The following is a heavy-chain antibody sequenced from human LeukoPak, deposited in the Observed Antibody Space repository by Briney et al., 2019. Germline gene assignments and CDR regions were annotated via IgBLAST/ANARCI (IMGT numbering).Heavy chain of an antibody. CDR1: VYTFTSYG. D-gene: IGHD1-26*01. J-gene: IGHJ3*02. CDR3: ARVEWELPLDAFDI. Sequence: ASVKVSCKASVYTFTSYGISWVRQAPGQGLEWMGWISAYNGNTNYAQKLQGRVTMTTDTSTSTAYMELRSLRSDDTAVYYCARVEWELPLDAFDIWGQGTMVTVSS. V-gene: IGHV1-18*01. CDR2: ISAYNGNT.